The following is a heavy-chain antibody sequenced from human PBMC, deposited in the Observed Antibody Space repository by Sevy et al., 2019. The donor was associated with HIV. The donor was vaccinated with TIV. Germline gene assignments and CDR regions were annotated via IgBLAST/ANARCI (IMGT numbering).Heavy chain of an antibody. V-gene: IGHV3-23*01. CDR2: ISGSGTRT. Sequence: GGSLRLSCAASGFSFSSFGMNWVRQAPGKGLEWISSISGSGTRTAYADAVMGRFAISRDNSKNSLYLQMNSLRAEDTAVYYCAKDLTMGRGITRSSLDYWGQGTLVTVSS. CDR1: GFSFSSFG. J-gene: IGHJ4*02. D-gene: IGHD3-10*01. CDR3: AKDLTMGRGITRSSLDY.